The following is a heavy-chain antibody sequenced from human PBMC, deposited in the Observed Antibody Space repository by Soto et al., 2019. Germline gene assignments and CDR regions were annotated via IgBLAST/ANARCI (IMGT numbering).Heavy chain of an antibody. Sequence: SVKVSCKASGGTFSSYAISWVRQAPGQGLEWMGGIIPIFGTANYAQKFQGRVTITADKSTSTAYMELSSLRSEDTAVYYCARSRTTVVTPFDPCGQGTLVAFSS. CDR1: GGTFSSYA. J-gene: IGHJ5*02. CDR3: ARSRTTVVTPFDP. D-gene: IGHD4-17*01. V-gene: IGHV1-69*06. CDR2: IIPIFGTA.